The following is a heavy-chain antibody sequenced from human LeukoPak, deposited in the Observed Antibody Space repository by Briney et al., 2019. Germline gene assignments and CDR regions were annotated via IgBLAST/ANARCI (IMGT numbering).Heavy chain of an antibody. D-gene: IGHD5-24*01. J-gene: IGHJ4*02. V-gene: IGHV3-30*02. Sequence: GGSLRLSCAASGFTFSDFGMHWVRQAPGKGLEWVAFIRYGGSDKNYADSVKGRFTISRDNSKNTLYLQMNSLRAEDTAVFYCAKRRDDNYFDYWGQGALVTVSS. CDR3: AKRRDDNYFDY. CDR2: IRYGGSDK. CDR1: GFTFSDFG.